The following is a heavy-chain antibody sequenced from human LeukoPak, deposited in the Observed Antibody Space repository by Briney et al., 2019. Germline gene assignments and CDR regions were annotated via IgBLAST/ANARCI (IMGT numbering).Heavy chain of an antibody. J-gene: IGHJ4*02. Sequence: PGGSLRLSCEASGFTFSSYAMSWVRQAPGKGLEWVSGISGNSGSAVYIDSVRGRFTISRDNSKNTLYLQMNSLRAEDTAVYYCARRAGAYSHPYDYWGQGTLVTVSS. CDR3: ARRAGAYSHPYDY. D-gene: IGHD4/OR15-4a*01. V-gene: IGHV3-23*01. CDR1: GFTFSSYA. CDR2: ISGNSGSA.